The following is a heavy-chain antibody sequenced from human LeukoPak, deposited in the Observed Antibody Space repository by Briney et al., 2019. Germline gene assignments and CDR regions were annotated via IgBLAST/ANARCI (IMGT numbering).Heavy chain of an antibody. J-gene: IGHJ6*03. Sequence: GGSLRLSCAASGFTFSSYAMHWVRQPPGKGLEWVALNRDAVNAKDYADSVKGRFTISRDNSKNTVYLQMNSLRGEDTAVYYCTRGYYYYMDVWGKGTTVTISS. V-gene: IGHV3-30*04. CDR1: GFTFSSYA. CDR2: NRDAVNAK. CDR3: TRGYYYYMDV.